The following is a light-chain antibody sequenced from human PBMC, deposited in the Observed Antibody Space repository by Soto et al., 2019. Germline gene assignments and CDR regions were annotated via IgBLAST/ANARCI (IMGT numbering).Light chain of an antibody. CDR3: SLFYSGAHVV. CDR2: ATS. CDR1: PGPVTSGLY. V-gene: IGLV7-46*01. J-gene: IGLJ2*01. Sequence: QAVVTREPSLPCSQEGPVPPPVGPAPGPVTSGLYPYWFQQKPGQAPRTLIYATSNKHSWTPARFSGSLLGGKAALTLSGAQPEDEADYYCSLFYSGAHVVFGGGTKVTVL.